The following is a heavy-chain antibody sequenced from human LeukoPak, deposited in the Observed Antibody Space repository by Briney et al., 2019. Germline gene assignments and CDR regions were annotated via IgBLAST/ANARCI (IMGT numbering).Heavy chain of an antibody. Sequence: GGSQRLSCVASGFTFRNYAVSWVRQAPGKGLEWVSLISGNGGSTYYADSVKGRFTISRDNSKDTLYLQMSSLRVEDTAVYYCAKRYCSTTSCYLSRSFFFDYWGQGTLVTVSS. CDR2: ISGNGGST. D-gene: IGHD2-2*01. J-gene: IGHJ4*02. CDR1: GFTFRNYA. CDR3: AKRYCSTTSCYLSRSFFFDY. V-gene: IGHV3-23*01.